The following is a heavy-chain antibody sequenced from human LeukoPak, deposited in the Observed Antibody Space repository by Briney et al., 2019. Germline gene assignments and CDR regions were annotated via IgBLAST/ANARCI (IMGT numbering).Heavy chain of an antibody. Sequence: SETLSLTCAVYGGSFSGYYWSWIRQPPGKGLEWIGEINHSGSTNYNPSLKSRVTISVDTSKNQFSLKLSSVTAADTAVYYCAGASKIRYFDWLNFDYWGQGTLVTVSS. CDR3: AGASKIRYFDWLNFDY. J-gene: IGHJ4*02. CDR1: GGSFSGYY. CDR2: INHSGST. V-gene: IGHV4-34*01. D-gene: IGHD3-9*01.